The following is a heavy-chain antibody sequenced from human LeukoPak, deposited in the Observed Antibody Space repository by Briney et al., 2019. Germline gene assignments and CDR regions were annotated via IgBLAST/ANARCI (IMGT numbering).Heavy chain of an antibody. CDR1: GGSFSGYY. CDR2: INHSGST. D-gene: IGHD3-10*01. Sequence: SETLSLTCAVYGGSFSGYYWSWIRQPPGKGLEWIGEINHSGSTNYNPSLKSRVTISVDTSKNQFSLKLSSVTAADTAVYYCARQLWFGDTKNSSDAFDIWGQGTMVTVSS. V-gene: IGHV4-34*01. CDR3: ARQLWFGDTKNSSDAFDI. J-gene: IGHJ3*02.